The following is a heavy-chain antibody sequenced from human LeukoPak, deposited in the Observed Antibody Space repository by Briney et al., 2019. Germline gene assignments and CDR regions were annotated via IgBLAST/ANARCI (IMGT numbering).Heavy chain of an antibody. CDR1: GGSISSSNW. CDR3: ARLATTVVTLFDY. V-gene: IGHV4-4*02. CDR2: IYHSGST. J-gene: IGHJ4*02. Sequence: PSETLSLTCAVSGGSISSSNWWSWVRQPPGKGLEWIGEIYHSGSTNYNPSLKSRVTISVDKSKNQFSLKLSSVTAADTAVYYCARLATTVVTLFDYWGQGTLVTVSS. D-gene: IGHD4-23*01.